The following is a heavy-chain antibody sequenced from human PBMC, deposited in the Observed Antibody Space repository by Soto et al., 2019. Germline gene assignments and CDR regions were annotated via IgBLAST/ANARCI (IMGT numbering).Heavy chain of an antibody. J-gene: IGHJ4*02. V-gene: IGHV2-5*02. CDR3: AHLTTGGCYFDY. CDR1: GFSLRNSGVG. CDR2: IYWDADK. Sequence: QITLKESGPTLVKPTQTLTLTCTFSGFSLRNSGVGVGWIRQPPGKALEWLALIYWDADKRYSPSLKSRLTITKDTSKNQVVLTMTNMDPVDTATYYCAHLTTGGCYFDYWGQGTLVTVSS. D-gene: IGHD4-17*01.